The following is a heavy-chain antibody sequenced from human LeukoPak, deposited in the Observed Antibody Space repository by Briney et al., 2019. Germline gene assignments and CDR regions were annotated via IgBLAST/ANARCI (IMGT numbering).Heavy chain of an antibody. CDR2: IYYSGST. CDR1: GGSISSYY. Sequence: SETLSLTCTISGGSISSYYWSWIRQPPGKGLEWIGYIYYSGSTNYNPSLKSRVTISVDTSKNQFSLKLSSVTAADTAVYYCARVGSGYVWHSYFDYWGQGTLVTVSS. D-gene: IGHD5-12*01. J-gene: IGHJ4*02. CDR3: ARVGSGYVWHSYFDY. V-gene: IGHV4-59*01.